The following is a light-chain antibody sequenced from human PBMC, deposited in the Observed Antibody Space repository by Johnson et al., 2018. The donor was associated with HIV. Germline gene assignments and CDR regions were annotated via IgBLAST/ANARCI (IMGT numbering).Light chain of an antibody. J-gene: IGLJ1*01. Sequence: QSVLTQPPSVSAAPGQKVTISCSGSSSNIGNNYVSWYQQLPGTAPKLLIYDNNKRPSGIPDRFSGSKSGTSATLGITGLQTGDEADYYCGTWDSSLSGGVFGTVIQVTVL. CDR1: SSNIGNNY. CDR3: GTWDSSLSGGV. CDR2: DNN. V-gene: IGLV1-51*01.